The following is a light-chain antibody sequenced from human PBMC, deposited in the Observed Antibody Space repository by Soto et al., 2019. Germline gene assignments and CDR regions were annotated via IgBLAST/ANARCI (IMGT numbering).Light chain of an antibody. CDR3: KQSGSPCT. Sequence: EIVLTQSPGTLSLSPGERATLSCRASQSVSNNYLAWYQQKPGQAPRLLIYGASNTATGIPDRFSGSGSGTYFTITISRLEPEALAVYYCKQSGSPCTFGPGNKLEIK. CDR1: QSVSNNY. V-gene: IGKV3-20*01. CDR2: GAS. J-gene: IGKJ1*01.